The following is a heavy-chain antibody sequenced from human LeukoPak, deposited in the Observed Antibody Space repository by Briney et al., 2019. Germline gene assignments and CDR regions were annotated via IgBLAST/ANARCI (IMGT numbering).Heavy chain of an antibody. D-gene: IGHD4-17*01. Sequence: GGSLRLSCAASGFTFSSYGMHWVRQAPGKGLEWVAFIRYDGSNKYYADSVKGRFTISRDNSKNTLYLQMNSLRAEDTAVYYCAKRGPVTTYLTFDYWGQGTLVTVSS. CDR1: GFTFSSYG. J-gene: IGHJ4*02. CDR3: AKRGPVTTYLTFDY. CDR2: IRYDGSNK. V-gene: IGHV3-30*02.